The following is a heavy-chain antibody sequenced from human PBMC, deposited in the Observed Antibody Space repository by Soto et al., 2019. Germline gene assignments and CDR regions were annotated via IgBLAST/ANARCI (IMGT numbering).Heavy chain of an antibody. Sequence: QVQLVQSGAEVKKPGSPVKVSCKASGGTFSRYGISWVRQAPGQGLEWMGGIIPIFGTANYAQKFQGRVTITADESTSTAYMGLSSLRSEDTAVYYCARARNDNYYYGMDVWGQGTTVTVSS. CDR2: IIPIFGTA. CDR3: ARARNDNYYYGMDV. D-gene: IGHD3-22*01. J-gene: IGHJ6*02. V-gene: IGHV1-69*12. CDR1: GGTFSRYG.